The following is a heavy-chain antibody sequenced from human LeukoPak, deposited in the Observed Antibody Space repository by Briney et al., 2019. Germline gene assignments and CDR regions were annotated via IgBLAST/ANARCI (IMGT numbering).Heavy chain of an antibody. J-gene: IGHJ3*02. Sequence: YPSETLSLTCAVYGGSFSGYYWSWIRQPPGKGLEWIGEINHNGSTNYNPSLKSRVTISVDTSKNQFSLKLSSVTAADTAVYYCARGPGVVVTARHAFDIWGQGTMVTVSS. CDR3: ARGPGVVVTARHAFDI. CDR1: GGSFSGYY. D-gene: IGHD2-21*02. V-gene: IGHV4-34*01. CDR2: INHNGST.